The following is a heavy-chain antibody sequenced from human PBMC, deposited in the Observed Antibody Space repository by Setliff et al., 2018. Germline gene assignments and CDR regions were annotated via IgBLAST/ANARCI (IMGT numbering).Heavy chain of an antibody. CDR1: GYTFTAYD. CDR3: ARGALVLQFLEWLPRFYYMDV. V-gene: IGHV1-8*02. J-gene: IGHJ6*03. Sequence: ASVKVSCKASGYTFTAYDIVWVRQATGQGLEWMGWMNPNSGRTGYPQKFQGRVTMTRNTSISTAYMELSSLRSEDTAVYFCARGALVLQFLEWLPRFYYMDVWGKGTTVNVSS. CDR2: MNPNSGRT. D-gene: IGHD3-3*01.